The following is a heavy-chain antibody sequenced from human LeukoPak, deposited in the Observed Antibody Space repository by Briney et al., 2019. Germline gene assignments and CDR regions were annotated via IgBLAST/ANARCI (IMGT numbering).Heavy chain of an antibody. D-gene: IGHD2-2*02. CDR1: GGSISSGGYY. Sequence: PSQTLSLTCIVSGGSISSGGYYWSWIRQPPGKGLEWIGYIYHRGGTYYNPSLKSRVTISVDRSKNQFSLKLSSVTAADTAVYYCARVRRYCSSTSCYTLREDYYYYYMDVWGKGTTVTVSS. CDR3: ARVRRYCSSTSCYTLREDYYYYYMDV. J-gene: IGHJ6*03. V-gene: IGHV4-30-2*01. CDR2: IYHRGGT.